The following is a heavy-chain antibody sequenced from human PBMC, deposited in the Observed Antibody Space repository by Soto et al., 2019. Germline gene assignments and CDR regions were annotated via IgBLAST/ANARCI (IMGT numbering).Heavy chain of an antibody. CDR2: TIPALGKT. CDR3: ARGPFRPSVMDV. J-gene: IGHJ6*02. V-gene: IGHV1-69*10. Sequence: ASLKVSCKTSGDNFKKNVLTWVRQAPGEGLEWMGGTIPALGKTHYIEKFQGRVTITVDDATRTVYMEVRDLTSEDTAIYYCARGPFRPSVMDVWGQGTPVTVS. CDR1: GDNFKKNV. D-gene: IGHD3-10*01.